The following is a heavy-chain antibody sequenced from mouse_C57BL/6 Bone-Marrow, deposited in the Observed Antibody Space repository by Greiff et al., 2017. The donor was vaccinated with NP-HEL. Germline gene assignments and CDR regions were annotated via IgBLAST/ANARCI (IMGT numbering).Heavy chain of an antibody. CDR2: IWSGGST. D-gene: IGHD1-1*01. CDR3: ARSLYGSSYGWYFDV. V-gene: IGHV2-2*01. CDR1: GFSLTSYG. Sequence: QVQLKESGPGLVQPSQSLSITCTVSGFSLTSYGVHWVRQSPGKGLEWLGVIWSGGSTDYNAAFISRLCISKDNSKSKVFFKMNSLQAADTSIYYCARSLYGSSYGWYFDVWGTGTTVTVSS. J-gene: IGHJ1*03.